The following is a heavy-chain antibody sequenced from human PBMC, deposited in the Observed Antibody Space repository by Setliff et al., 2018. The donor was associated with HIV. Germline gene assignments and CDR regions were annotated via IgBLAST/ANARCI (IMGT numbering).Heavy chain of an antibody. D-gene: IGHD6-19*01. CDR2: IYYSGNT. V-gene: IGHV4-39*01. Sequence: SETLSLTCTVSGGSISSSSYYWGWIRQPPGKGLEWIGNIYYSGNTYYNPSLKSRVSISGDTTKNQFSLKLSSVTAADTAVYYCARGYISGWYYFDYWGQGTLVTVSS. CDR1: GGSISSSSYY. CDR3: ARGYISGWYYFDY. J-gene: IGHJ4*02.